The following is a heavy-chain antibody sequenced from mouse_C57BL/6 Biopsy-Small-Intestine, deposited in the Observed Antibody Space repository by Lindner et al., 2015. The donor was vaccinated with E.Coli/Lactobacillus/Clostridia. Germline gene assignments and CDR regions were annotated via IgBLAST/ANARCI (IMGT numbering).Heavy chain of an antibody. CDR2: INAGNGST. CDR3: TRTYRIAVAGLDC. D-gene: IGHD6-1*01. V-gene: IGHV1-14*01. J-gene: IGHJ4*01. CDR1: GYSFTSYA. Sequence: SVKVSCKASGYSFTSYAMHWVRQAPGQRLEWMGWINAGNGSTKYSQKFQDRLTITRDTSASTAYMELSSLTSEDTAVYYCTRTYRIAVAGLDCWGQGTLVSVSS.